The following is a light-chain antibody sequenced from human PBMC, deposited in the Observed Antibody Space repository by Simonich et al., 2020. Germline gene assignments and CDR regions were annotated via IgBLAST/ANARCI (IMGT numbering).Light chain of an antibody. V-gene: IGKV4-1*01. CDR1: QSVLYSSNNKNY. J-gene: IGKJ1*01. CDR2: WAS. CDR3: QQYYSTPRT. Sequence: DIVMTQSPDSLAVSLGERATINCKSSQSVLYSSNNKNYLAWYQQKPGQPPKLLIYWASTRESGVTDRFSGSGSGTYFTLTISSLQAEDVAVYYCQQYYSTPRTFGQGTKVEIK.